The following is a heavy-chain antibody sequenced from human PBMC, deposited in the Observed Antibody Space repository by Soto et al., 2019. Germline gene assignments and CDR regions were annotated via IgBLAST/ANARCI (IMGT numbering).Heavy chain of an antibody. CDR1: GFTFSSYA. Sequence: GGSLRLSCAASGFTFSSYAMSWVRKAPGKGLEWVSAISGSGGSTYYADSVKGRFTISRDNSKTTLYLQMNSLRAEDKAVYYFSSRGRQNLRSPLDYWGQGTLVTVSS. CDR3: SSRGRQNLRSPLDY. D-gene: IGHD4-17*01. J-gene: IGHJ4*02. V-gene: IGHV3-23*01. CDR2: ISGSGGST.